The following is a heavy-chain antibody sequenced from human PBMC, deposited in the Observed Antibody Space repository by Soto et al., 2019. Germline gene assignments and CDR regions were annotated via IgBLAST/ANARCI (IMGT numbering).Heavy chain of an antibody. Sequence: EVQLLESGGDLVQPGGSLRLSCAASGFTFSTYAMSWVRQAPGKGLEWVSAITGSGGSTIYYADSVKGRFTISRDNAKNSLYLQMNSLRAEDTAVYYCARPLGDFWSGYYFDYWGQGTLVTVSS. CDR2: ITGSGGSTI. D-gene: IGHD3-3*01. V-gene: IGHV3-48*03. CDR3: ARPLGDFWSGYYFDY. J-gene: IGHJ4*02. CDR1: GFTFSTYA.